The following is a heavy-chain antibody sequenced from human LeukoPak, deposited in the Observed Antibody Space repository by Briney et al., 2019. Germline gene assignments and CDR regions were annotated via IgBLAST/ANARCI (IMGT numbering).Heavy chain of an antibody. D-gene: IGHD6-13*01. V-gene: IGHV3-11*04. CDR2: ISSSGSTI. CDR1: GGSISSSSYY. CDR3: ARVAEAAAFDS. Sequence: LSLTCTVSGGSISSSSYYWGWIRQPPGKGLEWVSYISSSGSTIYYADSVKGRFTISRDNAKNSLYLQMNSLKPEDTAVYYCARVAEAAAFDSWGQGTLVTVSS. J-gene: IGHJ4*02.